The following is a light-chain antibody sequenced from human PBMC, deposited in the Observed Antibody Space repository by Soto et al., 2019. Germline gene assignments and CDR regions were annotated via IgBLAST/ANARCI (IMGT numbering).Light chain of an antibody. V-gene: IGKV1-5*03. CDR3: QQYNGFWT. CDR1: QSISDL. J-gene: IGKJ1*01. Sequence: DIQMTQSPSTLSASVGDRVTITCRASQSISDLLAWYQQKPGKAPKLLIYEASNLKSGVPSRFSGSGSGTEYTLTISILQPDDFASNYCQQYNGFWTFGQGTKVEIK. CDR2: EAS.